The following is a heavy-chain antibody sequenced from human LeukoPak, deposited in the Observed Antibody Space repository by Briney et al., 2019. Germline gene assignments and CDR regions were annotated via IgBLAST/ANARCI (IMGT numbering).Heavy chain of an antibody. CDR1: GFTFSTYS. CDR2: ISSSSTYK. D-gene: IGHD3-9*01. Sequence: GGSLRLSCTASGFTFSTYSMTWVRQAPGKGLELVSFISSSSTYKYYADSVKGRFTISRDNARNSLSLQMNSLRAEDTAVYYCASPSGRRYADYHMDVWGKGTTITVSS. V-gene: IGHV3-21*01. J-gene: IGHJ6*03. CDR3: ASPSGRRYADYHMDV.